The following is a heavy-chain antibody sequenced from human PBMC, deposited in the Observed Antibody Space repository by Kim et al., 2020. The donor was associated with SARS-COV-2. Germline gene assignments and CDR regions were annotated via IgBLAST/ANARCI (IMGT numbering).Heavy chain of an antibody. D-gene: IGHD3-10*01. Sequence: SETLSLTCAVYGGTFSGFQLSWIRQTPGKGLEWIGEINHSGSSNYNPALKSRVTMSVDTSKNQFSLKLRSVTGADTAVYYCATGAPGLWGQGTVVAVSS. J-gene: IGHJ1*01. CDR2: INHSGSS. CDR3: ATGAPGL. CDR1: GGTFSGFQ. V-gene: IGHV4-34*01.